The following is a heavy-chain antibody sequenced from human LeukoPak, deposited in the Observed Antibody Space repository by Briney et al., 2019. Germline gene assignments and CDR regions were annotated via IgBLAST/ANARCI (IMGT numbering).Heavy chain of an antibody. CDR3: ARGRPSDSSGWYWEKLIYYFDY. D-gene: IGHD6-19*01. CDR2: INHSGST. V-gene: IGHV4-39*07. J-gene: IGHJ4*02. Sequence: PSETLSLTCTVSGGSISSSSYYWGWIRQPPGKGLEWIGEINHSGSTNYNPSLKSRVTISVDTSKNQFSLKLSSVTAADTAVYYCARGRPSDSSGWYWEKLIYYFDYWGQGTLVTVSS. CDR1: GGSISSSSYY.